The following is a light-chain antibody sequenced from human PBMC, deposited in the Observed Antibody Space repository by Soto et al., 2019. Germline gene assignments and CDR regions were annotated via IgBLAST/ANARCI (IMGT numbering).Light chain of an antibody. V-gene: IGKV1-16*01. Sequence: DIQMTQSPSSLSASVGDRLTITCRASQDISNYLAWVQQKPGKAPMSLIYAASSLQSGVPSRFSGSGSGTDFALTISSLQPEDFATYYCQQYHSYPITLGQGTRLEIK. CDR1: QDISNY. J-gene: IGKJ5*01. CDR2: AAS. CDR3: QQYHSYPIT.